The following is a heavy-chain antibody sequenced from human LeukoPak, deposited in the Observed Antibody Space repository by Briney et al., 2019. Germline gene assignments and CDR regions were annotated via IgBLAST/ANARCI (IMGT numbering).Heavy chain of an antibody. CDR1: GGSISSYY. Sequence: SETLSLTCTVSGGSISSYYWSWIRQPPGKGLEWIGYIYYSGSTNYNPSLKSRVTISVDTSKNQFSLKLSSVTAADTAVYYCARGSYGSGSYEGNWFDPWGQGTLVTVSS. J-gene: IGHJ5*02. CDR3: ARGSYGSGSYEGNWFDP. V-gene: IGHV4-59*08. D-gene: IGHD3-10*01. CDR2: IYYSGST.